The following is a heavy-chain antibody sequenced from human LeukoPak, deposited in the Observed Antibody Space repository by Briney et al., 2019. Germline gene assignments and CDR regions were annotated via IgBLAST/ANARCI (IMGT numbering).Heavy chain of an antibody. J-gene: IGHJ4*02. Sequence: GGSLRLSCAASGFAFSSYGMHWVRQAPGKGLEWVAYIHYDSSTEDYADSVKGRFTISRDNSKNTLYLQMNSLRAEDTAVYYCARVMGRYCSSTSCYVDYWGQGTLVSVSS. CDR2: IHYDSSTE. D-gene: IGHD2-2*01. CDR3: ARVMGRYCSSTSCYVDY. V-gene: IGHV3-30*02. CDR1: GFAFSSYG.